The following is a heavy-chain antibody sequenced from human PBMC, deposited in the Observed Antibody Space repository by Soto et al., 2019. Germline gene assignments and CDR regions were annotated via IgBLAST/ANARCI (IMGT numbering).Heavy chain of an antibody. V-gene: IGHV3-33*01. CDR1: GFTFSSYG. Sequence: QVQLVESGGGVVQPGRSLRLSCAASGFTFSSYGMHWVRQAPGKGLEWVAVIWYDGSNKYYADSVKGRFTISRDNSKNPLYLQMSSLRAEVTAVYYCARDLGSWGQGTLVTVSS. J-gene: IGHJ5*02. CDR3: ARDLGS. CDR2: IWYDGSNK.